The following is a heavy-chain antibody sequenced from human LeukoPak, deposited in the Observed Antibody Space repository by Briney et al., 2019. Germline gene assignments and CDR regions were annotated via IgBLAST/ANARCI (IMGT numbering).Heavy chain of an antibody. CDR1: GFTFSSYG. D-gene: IGHD1-26*01. CDR2: ISYDGSNK. CDR3: IKDRIGTWSFDH. J-gene: IGHJ4*02. Sequence: GRSLRLSCAASGFTFSSYGMHWVRQAPGKGLEWVAVISYDGSNKYYAESVKGRFTISRDNSKNTLYLQLSSLRVEDTAVYYCIKDRIGTWSFDHWGQGTLLTVSS. V-gene: IGHV3-30*18.